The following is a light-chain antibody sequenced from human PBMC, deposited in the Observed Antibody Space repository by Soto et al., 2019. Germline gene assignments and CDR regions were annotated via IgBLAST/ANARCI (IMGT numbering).Light chain of an antibody. V-gene: IGKV3-20*01. J-gene: IGKJ1*01. CDR2: GAS. CDR3: QQSLNPKT. Sequence: EIVMAQSPGTLSLSPGEGATLSCRASLSVSSGYVAWYQQKPGQAPTLLIYGASTRATGIPDRFSGSGSGTDFTLTIDRLEPEDFAVYYCQQSLNPKTFGQGTKVDIK. CDR1: LSVSSGY.